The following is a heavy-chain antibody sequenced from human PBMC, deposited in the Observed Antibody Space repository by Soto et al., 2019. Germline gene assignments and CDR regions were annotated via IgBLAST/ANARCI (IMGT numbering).Heavy chain of an antibody. CDR3: ARGARPVAQSEDGYTPFDF. CDR2: IIPILGIA. V-gene: IGHV1-69*02. J-gene: IGHJ4*02. CDR1: GGTFSSYT. Sequence: SVKVSCKASGGTFSSYTISWVRQAPGQGLEWMGRIIPILGIANYAQKFQGRVTITADKSTSTANMELRSLRSDDTAVIFCARGARPVAQSEDGYTPFDFWGQGTLVTVSS. D-gene: IGHD2-2*01.